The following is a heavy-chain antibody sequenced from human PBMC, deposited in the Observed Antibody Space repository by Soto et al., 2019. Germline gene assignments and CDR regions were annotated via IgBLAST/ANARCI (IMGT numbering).Heavy chain of an antibody. V-gene: IGHV3-33*01. J-gene: IGHJ6*02. D-gene: IGHD2-15*01. CDR3: ARDLRMVPGAYYYYYGMDV. CDR2: IWYDGSNK. CDR1: GFTFSSYG. Sequence: RLSCAASGFTFSSYGMHWVRQAPGKGLEWVAVIWYDGSNKYYADSVKGRFTISRDNSKNTLYLQMNSLRAEDTAVYYCARDLRMVPGAYYYYYGMDVWGQGTTVTVSS.